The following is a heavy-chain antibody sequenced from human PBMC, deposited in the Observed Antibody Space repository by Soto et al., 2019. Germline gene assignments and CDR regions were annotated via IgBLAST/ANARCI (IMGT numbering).Heavy chain of an antibody. CDR3: AKDLGSGKPYYYYAMDV. J-gene: IGHJ6*02. V-gene: IGHV3-30*18. CDR1: GFIFCKYG. CDR2: ISYDGSNK. Sequence: QVQLVESGGGVVQPGRSLRLSCAASGFIFCKYGMHWVRQAPGKGLEWVAVISYDGSNKYYAESVKGRFIISRDKSENTLYLQMNSLRAEDTALYYCAKDLGSGKPYYYYAMDVWGQGTTVTVSS. D-gene: IGHD3-10*01.